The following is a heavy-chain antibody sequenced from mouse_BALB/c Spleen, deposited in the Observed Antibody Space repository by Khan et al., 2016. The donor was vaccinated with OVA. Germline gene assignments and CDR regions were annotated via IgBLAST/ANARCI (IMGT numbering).Heavy chain of an antibody. CDR1: GFSLTSYG. D-gene: IGHD2-3*01. V-gene: IGHV2-9*02. CDR3: ARGDGYYEDAMDY. Sequence: QVQLKESGPGLVAPSQSLSITCTVSGFSLTSYGVHWVRQPPGKGLEWLGVIWAGGSTTYNSALMSRLSISRDKSKSQALLKMNSLQTGDTATYYCARGDGYYEDAMDYWGQGTSVTVSS. J-gene: IGHJ4*01. CDR2: IWAGGST.